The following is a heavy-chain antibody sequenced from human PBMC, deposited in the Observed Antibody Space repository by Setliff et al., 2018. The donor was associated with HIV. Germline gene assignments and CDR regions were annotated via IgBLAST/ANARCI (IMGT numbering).Heavy chain of an antibody. CDR3: VRDRELRTTRSLDF. Sequence: EASVKVSCKASGYIFLNYDITWVRQAPGQGLEGMGWISPDNGNTNYAQKIEGRVILTTDKSTNTVEMELRSLRSDDTAVYYCVRDRELRTTRSLDFWGPGTLVTVSS. V-gene: IGHV1-18*04. CDR1: GYIFLNYD. CDR2: ISPDNGNT. J-gene: IGHJ4*02. D-gene: IGHD1-1*01.